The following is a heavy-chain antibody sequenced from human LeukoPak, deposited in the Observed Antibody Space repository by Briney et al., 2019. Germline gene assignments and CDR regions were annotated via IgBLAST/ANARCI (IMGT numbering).Heavy chain of an antibody. V-gene: IGHV3-43*02. J-gene: IGHJ6*02. CDR3: ATWAFYHGLDV. CDR1: GFTIDAYA. CDR2: INADGGRT. D-gene: IGHD2/OR15-2a*01. Sequence: GGSLTLSCAASGFTIDAYAMHWVRQPPGKGLEWVSLINADGGRTYYADSVKGRFTISRDNSENSLYLQMNSLRTEDTALYYCATWAFYHGLDVWGQGTTVTVSS.